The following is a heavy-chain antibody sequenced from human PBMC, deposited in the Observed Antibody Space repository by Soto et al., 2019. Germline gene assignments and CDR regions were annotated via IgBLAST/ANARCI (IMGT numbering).Heavy chain of an antibody. V-gene: IGHV1-69*12. CDR1: GGTFSSYA. D-gene: IGHD2-15*01. CDR2: IIPIFGTA. CDR3: AIESRYCSGGSCYFRPGIDY. J-gene: IGHJ4*02. Sequence: QVQLVQSGAEVKKPGSSVKVSCKASGGTFSSYAISWVRQAPGQGLEWMGGIIPIFGTANYAQKFQGRVTITAYESTSTADMELSSLRSDDTAVYYCAIESRYCSGGSCYFRPGIDYWGQGTLVTVSS.